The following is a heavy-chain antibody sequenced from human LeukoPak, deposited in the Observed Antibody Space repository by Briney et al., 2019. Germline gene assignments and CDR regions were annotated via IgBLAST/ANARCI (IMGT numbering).Heavy chain of an antibody. CDR2: NDYNGST. V-gene: IGHV4-59*01. CDR1: GGSISSYY. Sequence: SETLSLTCTVSGGSISSYYWNWIRQPPGKGLEWIGYNDYNGSTNYNPSLKSRVTISVDTSKNQFSLKLSSVTAADTAVYYCARGADSSGYYSIFHFDYWGQGTLVTVAS. CDR3: ARGADSSGYYSIFHFDY. J-gene: IGHJ4*02. D-gene: IGHD3-22*01.